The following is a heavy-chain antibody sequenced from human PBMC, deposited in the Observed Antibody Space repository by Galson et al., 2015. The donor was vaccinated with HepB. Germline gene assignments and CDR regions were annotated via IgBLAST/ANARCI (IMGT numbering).Heavy chain of an antibody. CDR3: ARDHIVVVTAIWYSYYGMDV. J-gene: IGHJ6*02. Sequence: SLRLSCAASGLTVSSNYMSWVRQAPGQGREWVSVIYSGGSTYDADSVKGRFTISRDNSKNTLYLQMNSLRAEDTAVYYCARDHIVVVTAIWYSYYGMDVWGQGTTVTVSS. D-gene: IGHD2-21*02. CDR2: IYSGGST. V-gene: IGHV3-66*02. CDR1: GLTVSSNY.